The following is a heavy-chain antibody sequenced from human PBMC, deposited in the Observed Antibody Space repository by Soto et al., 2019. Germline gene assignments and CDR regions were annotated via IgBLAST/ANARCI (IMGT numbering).Heavy chain of an antibody. CDR1: GFTFSSYS. J-gene: IGHJ3*02. D-gene: IGHD1-7*01. CDR3: ARDFDNWNYVHDAFDI. CDR2: ISSSSSYI. V-gene: IGHV3-21*01. Sequence: PGGSLRLSCAASGFTFSSYSMNWVRQAPGKGLEWVSSISSSSSYIYYADSVKGRFTISRDNAKNSLYLQMNSLRAEDTAVYYCARDFDNWNYVHDAFDIWGQGTMVTVSS.